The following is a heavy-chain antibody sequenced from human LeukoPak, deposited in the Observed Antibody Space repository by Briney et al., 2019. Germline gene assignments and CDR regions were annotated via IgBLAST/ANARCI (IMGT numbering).Heavy chain of an antibody. CDR2: ISAYNGNT. V-gene: IGHV1-18*01. CDR1: GYTFTNYG. D-gene: IGHD2/OR15-2a*01. Sequence: ASVKVSCKASGYTFTNYGISWVRQAPGQGLEWMGWISAYNGNTNYAQKFQGRVTMTTDTSTSTAYMELGSLRSDDTAVYYCARELASNIRSFDMWGQGTMVTVSS. CDR3: ARELASNIRSFDM. J-gene: IGHJ3*02.